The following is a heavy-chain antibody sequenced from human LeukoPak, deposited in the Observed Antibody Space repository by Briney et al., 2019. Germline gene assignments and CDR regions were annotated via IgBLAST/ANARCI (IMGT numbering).Heavy chain of an antibody. CDR1: GGSISRNIFS. V-gene: IGHV4-30-2*01. Sequence: PSQTLSLTCAVSGGSISRNIFSWNWIRQPPGKGLEWIGDIYHSGSTYYNPSLESRVTISIDRSKNQFSLKLRSVTAADTAVYYCARDRNYGDYGSYYFDHRGQGILVTVSS. CDR2: IYHSGST. J-gene: IGHJ4*02. D-gene: IGHD4-17*01. CDR3: ARDRNYGDYGSYYFDH.